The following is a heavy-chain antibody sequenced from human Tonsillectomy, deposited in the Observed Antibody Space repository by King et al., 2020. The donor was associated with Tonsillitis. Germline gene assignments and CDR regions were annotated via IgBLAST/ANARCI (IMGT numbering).Heavy chain of an antibody. CDR3: ALYSSGSYPRRVDNWFDP. CDR2: FDPEDGET. Sequence: VQLVESGAEVRKPGASVKVSCKVSGHTLTILSMHWVRQAPGKGLEWMGGFDPEDGETIYAQKFQGRVIMTEDMSTNTAYMELSSLRSEDTAVYYCALYSSGSYPRRVDNWFDPWGQGTLVTVSS. V-gene: IGHV1-24*01. CDR1: GHTLTILS. D-gene: IGHD3-10*01. J-gene: IGHJ5*02.